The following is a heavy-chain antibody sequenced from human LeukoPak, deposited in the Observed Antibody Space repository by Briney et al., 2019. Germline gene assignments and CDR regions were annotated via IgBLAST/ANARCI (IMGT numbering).Heavy chain of an antibody. D-gene: IGHD2-2*01. CDR2: INPNSGGT. J-gene: IGHJ6*03. V-gene: IGHV1-2*02. CDR3: ARDRGPDIVVVPAAETDYYYYMDV. Sequence: ASVKVSCKASGYTFTGYHMHWVRQAPGQGLEWMGWINPNSGGTNYAQKFQGRVTMTRDTSISTAYMELSRLRSDDTAVYYCARDRGPDIVVVPAAETDYYYYMDVWGKGTTVTVSS. CDR1: GYTFTGYH.